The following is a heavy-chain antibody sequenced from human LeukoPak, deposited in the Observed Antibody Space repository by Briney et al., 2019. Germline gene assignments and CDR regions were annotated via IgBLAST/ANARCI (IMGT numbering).Heavy chain of an antibody. CDR1: GYTFTSYT. Sequence: GASVKVSCKASGYTFTSYTISWVRQAPGQGLEWMGWISAYNGNTNYAQKLQDRVTMTTDTSTSTAYMELRSLRSDDTAVYYCARVRKLDSSGYYYFPDYWGQGTLVTVSS. V-gene: IGHV1-18*01. D-gene: IGHD3-22*01. CDR3: ARVRKLDSSGYYYFPDY. CDR2: ISAYNGNT. J-gene: IGHJ4*02.